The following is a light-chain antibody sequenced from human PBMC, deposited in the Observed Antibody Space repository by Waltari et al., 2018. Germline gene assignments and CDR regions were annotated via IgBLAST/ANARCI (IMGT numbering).Light chain of an antibody. CDR1: QTVRTTY. CDR3: QQYDISPLT. V-gene: IGKV3-20*01. J-gene: IGKJ4*01. Sequence: EIVLTQSPGTLSLSPGERATLSCRASQTVRTTYLAWYQQKPGQAPTLLIYGASSRATGIPDRFSVSGSGTDFSLTISSLEPEDFAVYYCQQYDISPLTFGGGTKVEV. CDR2: GAS.